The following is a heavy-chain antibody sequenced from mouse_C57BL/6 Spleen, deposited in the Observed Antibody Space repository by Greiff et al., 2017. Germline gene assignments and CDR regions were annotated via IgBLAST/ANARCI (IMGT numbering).Heavy chain of an antibody. CDR1: GFSLTSYG. Sequence: QVQLQQSGPGLVQPSQSLSITCTVSGFSLTSYGVHWVRQSPGKGLEWLGVIWRGGSTDYNAALMSRLSITKDNSKSQVFFKMNSLQADDTAIYYCAKNPITTVEGDWYFDVWGTETTVTVSS. J-gene: IGHJ1*03. V-gene: IGHV2-5*01. CDR2: IWRGGST. CDR3: AKNPITTVEGDWYFDV. D-gene: IGHD1-1*01.